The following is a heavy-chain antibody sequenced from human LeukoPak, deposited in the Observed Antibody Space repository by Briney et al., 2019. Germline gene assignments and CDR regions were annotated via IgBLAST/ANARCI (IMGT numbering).Heavy chain of an antibody. V-gene: IGHV1-46*01. CDR2: INPTGGST. CDR3: AKGANGSGSYYTHYYYYYGMDV. Sequence: GASVKVSCKASGYTFTSYYIQWVRQAPGQGLEWMGIINPTGGSTSYAQKFQDRITMTRDTSTSTVYMELSSLRSEDTAVYYCAKGANGSGSYYTHYYYYYGMDVWGQGTTVTVSS. J-gene: IGHJ6*02. D-gene: IGHD3-10*01. CDR1: GYTFTSYY.